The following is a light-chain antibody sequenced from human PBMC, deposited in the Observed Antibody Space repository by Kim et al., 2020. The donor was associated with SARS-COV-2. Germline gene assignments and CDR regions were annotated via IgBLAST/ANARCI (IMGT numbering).Light chain of an antibody. CDR1: QGIKTW. Sequence: ASVGDRVSITCRASQGIKTWLVWYQQKPGKVPNLLIYNASSLHSGVPSRFSGSGSGTDFTLTISTLQPEDFATYYCQQADSLPLSFGGGTKVDIK. J-gene: IGKJ4*01. CDR2: NAS. V-gene: IGKV1-12*01. CDR3: QQADSLPLS.